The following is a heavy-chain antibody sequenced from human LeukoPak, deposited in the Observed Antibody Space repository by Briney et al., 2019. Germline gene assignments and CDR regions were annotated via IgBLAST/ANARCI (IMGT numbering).Heavy chain of an antibody. CDR2: ISSSGSTT. J-gene: IGHJ4*02. D-gene: IGHD3-10*01. CDR1: GFTFSDYY. V-gene: IGHV3-11*01. Sequence: GGSLRLSCAASGFTFSDYYMSWIRQAPGKGLEWVSYISSSGSTTYYADSVKGRFTISRDNSKNTLYLQMNSLRAEDTAVYYCAVEYYYGSGSLNWGQGTLVTVSS. CDR3: AVEYYYGSGSLN.